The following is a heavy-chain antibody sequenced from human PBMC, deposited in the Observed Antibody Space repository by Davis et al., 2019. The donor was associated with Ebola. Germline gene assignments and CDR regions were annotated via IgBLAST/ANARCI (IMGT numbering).Heavy chain of an antibody. CDR1: GLTFGNNG. V-gene: IGHV3-21*01. CDR3: VRDPALVVTGGGWFFGL. CDR2: ISSSSNYI. D-gene: IGHD2-21*02. J-gene: IGHJ2*01. Sequence: GGSLRLSCVASGLTFGNNGMAWVRQAPGKGLEWVSFISSSSNYIYYADSVKGRFTVSRDNAKNSLYLQMKSLRAEDTAVYYCVRDPALVVTGGGWFFGLWGRGTLVTVSS.